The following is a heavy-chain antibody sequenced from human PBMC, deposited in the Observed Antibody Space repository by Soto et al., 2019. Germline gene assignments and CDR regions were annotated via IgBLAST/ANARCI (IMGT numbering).Heavy chain of an antibody. J-gene: IGHJ4*02. Sequence: QVQLHESGPGLVKPSETLSLTCTVSGASINNYYLSWIRQSPGKGLEWIASIFSSGTTEYNPSLKSRVILSEDPSENQVALPLTSVTPADTAVDSFASHPPVPYYGKGLDYWGQGILVTVSS. V-gene: IGHV4-59*08. CDR1: GASINNYY. CDR2: IFSSGTT. D-gene: IGHD3-10*01. CDR3: ASHPPVPYYGKGLDY.